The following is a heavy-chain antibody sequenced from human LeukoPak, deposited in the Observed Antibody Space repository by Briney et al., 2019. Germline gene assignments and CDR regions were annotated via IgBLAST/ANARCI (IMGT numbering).Heavy chain of an antibody. CDR3: ARSGSGYLRYYFDY. CDR1: GGSISSSSYY. CDR2: MYSSGST. J-gene: IGHJ4*02. Sequence: SETLSLTCTVSGGSISSSSYYWGRIRQPPGKGLEWIGSMYSSGSTYYNPSLKSRVTISVDTSKNQFSLKLSSVTAADTAVYYCARSGSGYLRYYFDYWGQGTLVTVSS. V-gene: IGHV4-39*07. D-gene: IGHD5-12*01.